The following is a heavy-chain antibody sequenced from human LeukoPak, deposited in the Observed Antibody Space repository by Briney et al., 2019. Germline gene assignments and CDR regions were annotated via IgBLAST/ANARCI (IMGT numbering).Heavy chain of an antibody. CDR2: IYSGGST. D-gene: IGHD3-10*01. CDR3: ARVRGVVAWDI. J-gene: IGHJ2*01. Sequence: GGSLRLSCAASGFTVSSNYMSWVRQAPGKGLEWVSVIYSGGSTYYADSVKGRFTISRDNSKNTLYLQMNSLRAEDTAVYYCARVRGVVAWDIWGRGTLVTVSS. V-gene: IGHV3-53*01. CDR1: GFTVSSNY.